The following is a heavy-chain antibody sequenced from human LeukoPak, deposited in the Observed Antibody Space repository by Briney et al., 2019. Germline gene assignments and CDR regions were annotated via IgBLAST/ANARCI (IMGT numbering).Heavy chain of an antibody. D-gene: IGHD3-3*01. Sequence: SETLSLTCTVSGGSISSSSYYWGWIRQPPGQGLEWIGSNYYSGSTYYNPSLKSRVTISVDTSKNQFSLKLSSVTAADTAVYYCARRITIFGVVIMHDAFDIWGQGTMVTVSS. CDR3: ARRITIFGVVIMHDAFDI. CDR2: NYYSGST. V-gene: IGHV4-39*01. CDR1: GGSISSSSYY. J-gene: IGHJ3*02.